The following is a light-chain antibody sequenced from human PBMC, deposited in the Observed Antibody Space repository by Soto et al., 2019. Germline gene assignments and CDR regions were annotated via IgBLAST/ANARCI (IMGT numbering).Light chain of an antibody. V-gene: IGKV2-28*01. J-gene: IGKJ4*01. CDR1: QSLLHSNGYNY. CDR2: LGS. CDR3: MQRIEFPLT. Sequence: DIVMTQSPLSLPVTPGEPASISCRSSQSLLHSNGYNYLDWYLQKPGQSPQLXIYLGSNRASGVPDRFSGSGSGTDFTLKISRGEAEDVGGYYCMQRIEFPLTFGGGTKVDIK.